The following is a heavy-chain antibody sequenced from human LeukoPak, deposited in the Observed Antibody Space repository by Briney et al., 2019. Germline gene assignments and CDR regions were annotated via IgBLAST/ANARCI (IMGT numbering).Heavy chain of an antibody. D-gene: IGHD2-15*01. Sequence: GGSLRLSCAASGFTFSSYAMHWVRQAPGKGLEWVAVISYDGSNKYYADSVKGRSTISRDNSKNTLYLQMNSLRAEDTAVYYCVRDNPRCCGVVPANIDDYWGQGTLVTVSS. CDR3: VRDNPRCCGVVPANIDDY. J-gene: IGHJ4*02. V-gene: IGHV3-30-3*01. CDR1: GFTFSSYA. CDR2: ISYDGSNK.